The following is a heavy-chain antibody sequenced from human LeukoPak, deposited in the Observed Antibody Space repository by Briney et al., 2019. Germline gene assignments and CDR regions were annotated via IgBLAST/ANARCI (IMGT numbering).Heavy chain of an antibody. CDR2: INSDASDT. Sequence: GGSLRLSCAASGFTFSRHWMHWVRQAPGKGLVWISRINSDASDTNYADFVKGRFTISRDNAKNTVYLQINSLRDEDTAVYYCAKDPTYYDFWGGYSYFDYWGQGTLVTVSS. V-gene: IGHV3-74*01. CDR1: GFTFSRHW. D-gene: IGHD3-3*01. J-gene: IGHJ4*02. CDR3: AKDPTYYDFWGGYSYFDY.